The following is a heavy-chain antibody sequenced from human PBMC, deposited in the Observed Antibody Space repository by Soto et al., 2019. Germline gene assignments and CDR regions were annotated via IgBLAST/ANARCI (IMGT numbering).Heavy chain of an antibody. Sequence: LSLTCTVSGGSISSSSYYWGWIRQPPGKGLEWIGSIYYSGSTYYNPSLKSRVTISVDTSKNQFSLKLSSVTAADTAVYYCARHFYTWRDRNGMDVWGQGTTVTVSS. CDR3: ARHFYTWRDRNGMDV. J-gene: IGHJ6*02. CDR2: IYYSGST. V-gene: IGHV4-39*01. CDR1: GGSISSSSYY. D-gene: IGHD3-16*01.